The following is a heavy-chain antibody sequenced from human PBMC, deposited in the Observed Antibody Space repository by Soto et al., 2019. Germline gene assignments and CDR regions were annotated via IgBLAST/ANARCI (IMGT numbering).Heavy chain of an antibody. V-gene: IGHV1-3*01. Sequence: ASVKVSCKASGYTFTSYAMHWVRQAPGQRLEWMGWINAGNGNTKYSQKFQGRVTITRDTSASTAYMELSSLRSGDTAVYYCARDYSSSWYPNAEYFQHWGQGTLVTVSS. D-gene: IGHD6-13*01. CDR2: INAGNGNT. CDR3: ARDYSSSWYPNAEYFQH. CDR1: GYTFTSYA. J-gene: IGHJ1*01.